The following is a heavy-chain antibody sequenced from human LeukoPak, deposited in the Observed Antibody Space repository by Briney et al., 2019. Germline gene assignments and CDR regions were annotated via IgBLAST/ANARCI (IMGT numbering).Heavy chain of an antibody. CDR1: GGSISSYY. CDR2: TYYSGST. Sequence: SETLSLTCTVSGGSISSYYWSWIRQPPGKGLEWIGYTYYSGSTNYNPSLKSRVTISVDTSKNQFSLKLSSVTAADTAVYYCARGGRYYGSGSYYNFDYWGQGTLVTVSS. V-gene: IGHV4-59*01. CDR3: ARGGRYYGSGSYYNFDY. J-gene: IGHJ4*02. D-gene: IGHD3-10*01.